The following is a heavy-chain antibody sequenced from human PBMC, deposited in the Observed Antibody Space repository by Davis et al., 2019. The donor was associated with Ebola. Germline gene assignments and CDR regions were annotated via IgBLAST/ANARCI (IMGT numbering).Heavy chain of an antibody. J-gene: IGHJ6*04. CDR3: VRDPSGRGMDV. Sequence: GESLKISCAASGFSFSTYDMHWVRQVTGQGLECVSHIGKAGDTYYADSVKGRFTISRENAKNSLYLQMNSLRAGDTAVYYCVRDPSGRGMDVWGKGTTVTVSP. V-gene: IGHV3-13*01. D-gene: IGHD1-26*01. CDR1: GFSFSTYD. CDR2: IGKAGDT.